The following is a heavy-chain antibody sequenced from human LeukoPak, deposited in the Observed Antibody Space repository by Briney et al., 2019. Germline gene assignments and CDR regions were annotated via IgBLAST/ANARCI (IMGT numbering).Heavy chain of an antibody. CDR3: ARGGWYYYESSGYYLIDN. J-gene: IGHJ4*02. V-gene: IGHV1-18*01. CDR1: GYTFTSYG. Sequence: ASVKVSCKASGYTFTSYGISWVRQAPGQGLEWMGWIGGYNGNTKYAQKFQARVTLTTDTSTSTAYMELWSLRPDDTALYYCARGGWYYYESSGYYLIDNWGQGTLVTVSS. CDR2: IGGYNGNT. D-gene: IGHD3-22*01.